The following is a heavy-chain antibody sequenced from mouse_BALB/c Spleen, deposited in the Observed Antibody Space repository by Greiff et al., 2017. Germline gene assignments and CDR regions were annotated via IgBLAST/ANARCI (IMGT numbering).Heavy chain of an antibody. Sequence: QVTLKESGPGILQPSQTLSLTCSFSGFSLSTSGMGVSWIRQPSGKGLEWLAHIYWDDDKRYNPSLKSRLTISKDTSSNQVFLKITSVDTADTATYYCARDYDGRPYWGQGTLVTVSA. V-gene: IGHV8-12*01. CDR2: IYWDDDK. D-gene: IGHD2-4*01. J-gene: IGHJ3*01. CDR1: GFSLSTSGMG. CDR3: ARDYDGRPY.